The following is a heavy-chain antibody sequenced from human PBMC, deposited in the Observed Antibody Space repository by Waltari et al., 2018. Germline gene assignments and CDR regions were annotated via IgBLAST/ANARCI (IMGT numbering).Heavy chain of an antibody. D-gene: IGHD2-21*01. CDR1: GGSISSGDYY. Sequence: QVQLQESGPGLVKPSQTLSLTCTVSGGSISSGDYYWSWIRQPPGKGLEWIGYIYYSGSTDYNTSLKSRVTRSVDTAKNQFSLKLSSVTAADTAVYYCARVEVNPSRNWFDPWGQGTLVTVSS. J-gene: IGHJ5*02. CDR2: IYYSGST. CDR3: ARVEVNPSRNWFDP. V-gene: IGHV4-30-4*08.